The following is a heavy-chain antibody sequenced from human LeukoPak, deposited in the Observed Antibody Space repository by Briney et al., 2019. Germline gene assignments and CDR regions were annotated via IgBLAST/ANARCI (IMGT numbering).Heavy chain of an antibody. J-gene: IGHJ4*02. CDR2: ITSTSSNI. Sequence: GGSLRLSCAASEFTFSSHAMIWVRQAPGKGLEWVSSITSTSSNIFYTDSVKGRFTISRDNAKNSLYLQMNSLRAEDTAVYYCARDPEGSYFDYWGQGTLVTVSS. CDR1: EFTFSSHA. CDR3: ARDPEGSYFDY. V-gene: IGHV3-21*01.